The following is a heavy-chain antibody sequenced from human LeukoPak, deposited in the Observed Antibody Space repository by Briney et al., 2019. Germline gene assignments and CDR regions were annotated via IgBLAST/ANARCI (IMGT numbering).Heavy chain of an antibody. CDR1: GFTFTNYA. CDR3: ARGWLLWFGEKNWFDP. Sequence: GGSLRLSCAASGFTFTNYAMSWVRQAPGKGLEWVSVIYSGGSTYYADSVKGRFTIPRDNSKSTLYLQMNSLRAEDTAVYYCARGWLLWFGEKNWFDPWGQGTLVTVSS. V-gene: IGHV3-53*01. D-gene: IGHD3-10*01. CDR2: IYSGGST. J-gene: IGHJ5*02.